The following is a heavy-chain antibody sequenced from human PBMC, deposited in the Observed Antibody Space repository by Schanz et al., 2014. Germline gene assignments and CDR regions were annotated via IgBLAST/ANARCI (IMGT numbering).Heavy chain of an antibody. D-gene: IGHD3-16*01. J-gene: IGHJ4*02. CDR3: ARGRHLGGPPYFDY. Sequence: QVPLQESGPGLVKPSETLSLTCAVSGASVSSFYWSWIRQPAGKGLEWIGYIYFSGATYINPSLESRVIISVDTSETQFSLKLTSVTAADTAVYYCARGRHLGGPPYFDYWGRGSLVSVSS. CDR2: IYFSGAT. CDR1: GASVSSFY. V-gene: IGHV4-59*06.